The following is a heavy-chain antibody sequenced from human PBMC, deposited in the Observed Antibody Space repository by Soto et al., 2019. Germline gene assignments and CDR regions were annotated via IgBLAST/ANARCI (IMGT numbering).Heavy chain of an antibody. Sequence: QVQLVESGGGVVQPGRSLRLSCAASGFTFSSYAMHWVRQAPGKGLEWVAVISYDGSNKYYADSVKGRFTISRDNSKNTLYLQMNSLRAEDTAVYYCARDKGCSGGSCYIYYYGMDVWGQGTTVTVSS. V-gene: IGHV3-30-3*01. CDR2: ISYDGSNK. CDR3: ARDKGCSGGSCYIYYYGMDV. J-gene: IGHJ6*02. CDR1: GFTFSSYA. D-gene: IGHD2-15*01.